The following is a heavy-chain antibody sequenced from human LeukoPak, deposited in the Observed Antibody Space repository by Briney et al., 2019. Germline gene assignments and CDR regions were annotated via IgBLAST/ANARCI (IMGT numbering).Heavy chain of an antibody. CDR2: IRFDGSNQ. J-gene: IGHJ4*02. V-gene: IGHV3-30*02. Sequence: GGSLRLSCAASGFTFRSFGMHFVRQAPGKGLEWVAFIRFDGSNQYYTDSVKGRFTISRDNSNNTLFLQMNNLRGDDTAVYLCVKGYGESHFDSWGQGTLVTVSS. CDR1: GFTFRSFG. CDR3: VKGYGESHFDS. D-gene: IGHD5-18*01.